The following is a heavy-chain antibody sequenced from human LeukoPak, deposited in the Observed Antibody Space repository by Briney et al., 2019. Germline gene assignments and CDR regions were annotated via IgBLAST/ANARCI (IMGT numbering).Heavy chain of an antibody. CDR2: IYPGDSDT. J-gene: IGHJ4*02. Sequence: GESLKISCKASGYSFTSYWIAWVRQMPGKGLEWMGIIYPGDSDTRYSPSFQGQVTISADKSISTAYLQWSSLKASDTAMYYCARGYYDSSGYYDHFDYWGQGTLVTVSS. CDR1: GYSFTSYW. CDR3: ARGYYDSSGYYDHFDY. V-gene: IGHV5-51*01. D-gene: IGHD3-22*01.